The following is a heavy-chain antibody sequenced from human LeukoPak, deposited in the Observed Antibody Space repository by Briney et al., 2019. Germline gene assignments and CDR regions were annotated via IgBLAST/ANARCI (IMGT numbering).Heavy chain of an antibody. D-gene: IGHD5-24*01. Sequence: GGSLRLSCAASGFPFSSYAMHWVRQAPGKGLEYVSAVCSNAACAYYADSVRGRFTISRDNSKNTVYLQMGNLRVEDTSVYYCVRRDGYNFDYWGQGTLVTVSS. J-gene: IGHJ4*02. V-gene: IGHV3-64*02. CDR2: VCSNAACA. CDR1: GFPFSSYA. CDR3: VRRDGYNFDY.